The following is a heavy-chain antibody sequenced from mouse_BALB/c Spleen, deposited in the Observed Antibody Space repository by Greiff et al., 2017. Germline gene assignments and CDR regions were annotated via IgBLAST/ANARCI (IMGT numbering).Heavy chain of an antibody. V-gene: IGHV3-2*02. D-gene: IGHD4-1*01. CDR1: GYSITSDYA. CDR2: ISYSGST. Sequence: VQLKESGPGLVKPSQSLSLTCTVTGYSITSDYAWNWIRQFPGNKLEWMGYISYSGSTSYNPSLKSRISITRDTSKNQFFLQLNSVTTEDTATYYCARGELGAMDYWGQGTSVTVSS. J-gene: IGHJ4*01. CDR3: ARGELGAMDY.